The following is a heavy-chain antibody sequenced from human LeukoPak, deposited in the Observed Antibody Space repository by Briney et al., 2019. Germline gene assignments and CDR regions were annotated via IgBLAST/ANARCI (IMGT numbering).Heavy chain of an antibody. D-gene: IGHD4-17*01. CDR1: GFTFSCYA. CDR2: ISGSGGST. J-gene: IGHJ3*02. Sequence: PGGSLRLSCAASGFTFSCYAMSWVRQAPGKGLEWVSAISGSGGSTYYADSVKGRFTISRDNSKNTLYLQMNSLRAEDTAVYYCAKSPFLPKPGGDTGAFDIWGQGTMVTVSS. V-gene: IGHV3-23*01. CDR3: AKSPFLPKPGGDTGAFDI.